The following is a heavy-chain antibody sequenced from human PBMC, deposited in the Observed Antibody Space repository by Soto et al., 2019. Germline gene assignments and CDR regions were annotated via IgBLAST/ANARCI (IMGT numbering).Heavy chain of an antibody. D-gene: IGHD3-3*01. CDR3: ANFYRDFWSGPLHDAFDI. CDR1: GLTFSSYA. J-gene: IGHJ3*02. V-gene: IGHV3-23*01. Sequence: EVQLLESGGGLVQPGGSLRLSCAASGLTFSSYAMSWVRQAPAKGLEWVSAISGSGYSTYYADSVKGRFTISRDNSKNTLYLQMNSLRAEDTAVYYCANFYRDFWSGPLHDAFDIWGQGTVVTVSS. CDR2: ISGSGYST.